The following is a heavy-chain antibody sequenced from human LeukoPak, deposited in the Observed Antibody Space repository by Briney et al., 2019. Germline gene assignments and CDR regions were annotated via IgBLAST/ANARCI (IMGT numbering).Heavy chain of an antibody. CDR1: GGSVSTGSYY. Sequence: SETLSLTCTVSGGSVSTGSYYWSWIRQPAGRGLEWIGHIHTSGTMNYNASLKSRVRISVETSKNQFSLRLSSVTAADTAVYYCARGRRDGYSYYYMDVWGKGTTVTISS. CDR2: IHTSGTM. J-gene: IGHJ6*03. D-gene: IGHD5-24*01. CDR3: ARGRRDGYSYYYMDV. V-gene: IGHV4-61*09.